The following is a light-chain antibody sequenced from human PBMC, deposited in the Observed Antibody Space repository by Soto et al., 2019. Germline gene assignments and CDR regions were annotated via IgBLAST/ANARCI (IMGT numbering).Light chain of an antibody. CDR3: QQYNDWPANT. CDR1: QSVSSN. Sequence: EIVMTQSPATLSVSPGERATLSCRASQSVSSNLAWYQRKPGQAPRLLIYDASTRATGIPARFSGSGSGTEFTLTISSLLSEDFAVYDCQQYNDWPANTFGQGTKLEIK. CDR2: DAS. J-gene: IGKJ2*01. V-gene: IGKV3-15*01.